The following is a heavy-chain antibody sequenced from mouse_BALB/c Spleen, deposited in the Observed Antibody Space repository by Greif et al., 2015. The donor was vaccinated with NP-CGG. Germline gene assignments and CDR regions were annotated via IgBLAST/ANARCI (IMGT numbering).Heavy chain of an antibody. CDR1: GFTFSSYT. D-gene: IGHD2-1*01. CDR3: TREGNYYFDY. J-gene: IGHJ2*01. Sequence: EVQLVESGGGFVKPGGSLKLSCAASGFTFSSYTMSWVRQTPEKRLEWVATINSGGIYTFYPDSVKGRFTISRDIAKNTLYLQMSSLMSEDTAMYYCTREGNYYFDYWGQGTTLTVSS. V-gene: IGHV5-6-4*01. CDR2: INSGGIYT.